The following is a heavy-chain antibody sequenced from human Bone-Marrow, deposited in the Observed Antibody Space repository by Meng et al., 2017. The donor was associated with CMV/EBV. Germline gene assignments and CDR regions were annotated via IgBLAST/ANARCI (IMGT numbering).Heavy chain of an antibody. CDR3: ARDRIAVAGPLYGMDV. V-gene: IGHV3-53*01. J-gene: IGHJ6*02. Sequence: GESLKISCAASGFTVSSNYMSWVRQAPGKGLEWVSVIYSGGSTYYADSVKGRFTISRDNSKNTLYLQMNGLRAEDTAVYYCARDRIAVAGPLYGMDVWGQGTTVTVSS. CDR1: GFTVSSNY. D-gene: IGHD6-19*01. CDR2: IYSGGST.